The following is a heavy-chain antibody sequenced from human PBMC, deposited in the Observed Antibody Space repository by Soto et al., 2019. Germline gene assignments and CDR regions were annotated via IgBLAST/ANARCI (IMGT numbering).Heavy chain of an antibody. CDR3: ARRLYGDYDY. V-gene: IGHV1-18*01. CDR1: GYSFTTSG. J-gene: IGHJ4*02. CDR2: ISTYNGNT. D-gene: IGHD4-17*01. Sequence: SVKVSCKASGYSFTTSGITWVRQPPGQGLEWMGWISTYNGNTNYAQKLQDRVTLTTDTSTSTAYMELRSLRSDDTAVYYCARRLYGDYDYWGQGTLVTVSS.